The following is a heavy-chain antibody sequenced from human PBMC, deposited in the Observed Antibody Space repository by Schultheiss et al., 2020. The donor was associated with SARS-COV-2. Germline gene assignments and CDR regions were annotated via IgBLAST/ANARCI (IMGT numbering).Heavy chain of an antibody. J-gene: IGHJ5*02. CDR3: ARESSHDYGDYTFWFDP. V-gene: IGHV1-2*04. CDR1: GYTFTGYY. Sequence: ASVKVSCKASGYTFTGYYMHWVRQAPGQGLEWMGWINPNSGGTNYAQKFQGWVTMTSDTSISTTYIELSRLRSDDTAVYYCARESSHDYGDYTFWFDPWGQGTVVTVSS. CDR2: INPNSGGT. D-gene: IGHD4-17*01.